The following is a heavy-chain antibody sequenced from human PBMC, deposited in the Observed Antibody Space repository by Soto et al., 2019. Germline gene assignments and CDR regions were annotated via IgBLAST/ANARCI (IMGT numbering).Heavy chain of an antibody. CDR3: THEDSSPYVY. CDR1: GFTFSGSA. D-gene: IGHD6-6*01. Sequence: EVQLVESGGGLVQPGGSLKLSCAASGFTFSGSAMHWVRQASGKGLEWVGRIRSKANSYATAYAASVKGRFTISRDDSKNTAYLKMNSLKTEDTAVFYCTHEDSSPYVYWGQGTLVTVSS. CDR2: IRSKANSYAT. J-gene: IGHJ4*02. V-gene: IGHV3-73*01.